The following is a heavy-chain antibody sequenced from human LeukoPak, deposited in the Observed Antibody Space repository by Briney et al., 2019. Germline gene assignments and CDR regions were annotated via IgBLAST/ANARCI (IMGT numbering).Heavy chain of an antibody. CDR1: GGSISSYY. Sequence: SETLSLTCTVSGGSISSYYWSWIRQPAGKGLEWIGRIYTSGRTNYNPSLKSRVTISVDTSKNQFSLKLTSVTAADTAVYYCASQTLTDDAFDIWGQGTMVTVSS. CDR3: ASQTLTDDAFDI. CDR2: IYTSGRT. J-gene: IGHJ3*02. D-gene: IGHD1-20*01. V-gene: IGHV4-4*07.